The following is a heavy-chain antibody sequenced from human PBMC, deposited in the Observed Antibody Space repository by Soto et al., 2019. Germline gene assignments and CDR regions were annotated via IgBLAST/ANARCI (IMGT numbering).Heavy chain of an antibody. Sequence: SETLSLTCAVYGGSFRGYYWSWIRQPPGKGLEWIGEINHSGSTNYNPSLKSRVTISVDTSKNQFSLKLSSVTSADTAVYYCARGAPYRGYAYWGQGMLVPVS. D-gene: IGHD5-12*01. J-gene: IGHJ4*02. CDR3: ARGAPYRGYAY. V-gene: IGHV4-34*01. CDR1: GGSFRGYY. CDR2: INHSGST.